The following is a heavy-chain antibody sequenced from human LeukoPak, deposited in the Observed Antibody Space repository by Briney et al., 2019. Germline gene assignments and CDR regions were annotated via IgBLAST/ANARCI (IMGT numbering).Heavy chain of an antibody. CDR1: GFTFSAYT. Sequence: PGGSLRLSCAASGFTFSAYTLNWVRQGPGKGLEWVSAIVGSGTTYYADSVKGRFAISRDNSKNTLYLQMNSLRAEDTAVYYCGWAYIASDYFDYWGQGTLVTVSS. CDR3: GWAYIASDYFDY. V-gene: IGHV3-23*01. D-gene: IGHD3-16*01. J-gene: IGHJ4*02. CDR2: IVGSGTT.